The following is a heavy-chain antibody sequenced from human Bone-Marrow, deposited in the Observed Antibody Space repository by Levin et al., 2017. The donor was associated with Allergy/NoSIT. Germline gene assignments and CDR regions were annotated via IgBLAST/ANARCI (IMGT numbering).Heavy chain of an antibody. J-gene: IGHJ3*01. CDR2: FDPEDGET. D-gene: IGHD1-1*01. CDR1: GYTLTALS. CDR3: ASKNLDGAFDV. Sequence: GGSLRLSCKVSGYTLTALSMDWVRQAPGKGLEWMAGFDPEDGETIYAQQFQAKVTMTEDTSTDTAYMELSSLRSEDTAVYYCASKNLDGAFDVWGQGTMVTVSS. V-gene: IGHV1-24*01.